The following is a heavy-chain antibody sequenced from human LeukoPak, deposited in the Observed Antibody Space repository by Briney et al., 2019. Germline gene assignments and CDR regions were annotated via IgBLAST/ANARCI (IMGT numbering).Heavy chain of an antibody. CDR1: GYSFTSYW. CDR2: IEPSDSYT. CDR3: ASASPGIAAAGPIYYYGMDV. Sequence: GESLRISCKGSGYSFTSYWISWVRQMPGKGLEWMGRIEPSDSYTNYSPSFQGHVTISADKSISTAYLQWSSLKASDTAMYYCASASPGIAAAGPIYYYGMDVWGQGTTVTVSS. V-gene: IGHV5-10-1*01. J-gene: IGHJ6*02. D-gene: IGHD6-13*01.